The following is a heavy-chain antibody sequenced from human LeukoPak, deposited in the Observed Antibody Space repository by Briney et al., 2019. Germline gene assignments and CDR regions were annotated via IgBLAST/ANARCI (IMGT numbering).Heavy chain of an antibody. CDR2: IYYNGST. Sequence: SETLSLTCTVSGGSIIPYYWSWIRQPPGKGLEWIGYIYYNGSTKYNPSLKSRVAISLDTSKHQFSLDLKSVTAADTAVYFCARGLRFSSWGQGIVVTVSS. D-gene: IGHD2-21*01. V-gene: IGHV4-59*01. CDR1: GGSIIPYY. CDR3: ARGLRFSS. J-gene: IGHJ5*02.